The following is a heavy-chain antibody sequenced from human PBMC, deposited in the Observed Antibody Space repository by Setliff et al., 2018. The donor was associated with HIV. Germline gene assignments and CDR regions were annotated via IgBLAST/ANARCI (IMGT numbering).Heavy chain of an antibody. Sequence: LRLSCAASGFTFSSYSMNWVRQAPGKGLEWVSSISSSSSYIYYADSMRGRFTFSRDNAKNSLYLQMNSLRAEDTAVYYCARGRGFGESGYSYYYMDVWGKGTTVTV. V-gene: IGHV3-21*01. CDR3: ARGRGFGESGYSYYYMDV. J-gene: IGHJ6*03. CDR1: GFTFSSYS. CDR2: ISSSSSYI. D-gene: IGHD3-10*01.